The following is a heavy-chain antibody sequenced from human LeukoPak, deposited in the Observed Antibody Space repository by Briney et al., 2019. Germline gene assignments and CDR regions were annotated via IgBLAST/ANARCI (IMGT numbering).Heavy chain of an antibody. CDR3: ARDGNRITFGGVSLDY. Sequence: ASVKVSCKASGYTFTSYGISWVRQAPGQGLEWMGWISAYNGNTNYAQKLQGRVTMTTDTSTSTAYMELRSLRSDDTAVYYCARDGNRITFGGVSLDYWGQGTLVTVSS. CDR2: ISAYNGNT. J-gene: IGHJ4*02. CDR1: GYTFTSYG. D-gene: IGHD3-16*01. V-gene: IGHV1-18*01.